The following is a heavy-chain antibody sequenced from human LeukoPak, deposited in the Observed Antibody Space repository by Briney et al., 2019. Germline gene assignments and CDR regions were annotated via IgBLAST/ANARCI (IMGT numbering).Heavy chain of an antibody. CDR2: ISSDGTNK. CDR1: RLTFRNYA. D-gene: IGHD1-26*01. J-gene: IGHJ5*02. CDR3: ARDRSQEFDP. Sequence: GGSLRLSCAASRLTFRNYAMHWVRQAPGKGLEWVAVISSDGTNKDYADSVKGRFSISRDNSKNTLYLQMNRLRADDTAVYYCARDRSQEFDPWGQGTLVTVSS. V-gene: IGHV3-30*04.